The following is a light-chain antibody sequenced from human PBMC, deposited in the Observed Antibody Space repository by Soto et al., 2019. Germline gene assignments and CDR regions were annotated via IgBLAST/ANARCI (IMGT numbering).Light chain of an antibody. CDR3: QQRSNWPLT. V-gene: IGKV3-11*01. CDR2: DAS. Sequence: EIVLTQSTATLSLSPGERATLSCRASQSISSYLAWYQQKPGQAPRLLIYDASHRATGIPDRISGSGSGTDFTLTISSLEPEDFAVYYCQQRSNWPLTFGGGTKVEIK. J-gene: IGKJ4*01. CDR1: QSISSY.